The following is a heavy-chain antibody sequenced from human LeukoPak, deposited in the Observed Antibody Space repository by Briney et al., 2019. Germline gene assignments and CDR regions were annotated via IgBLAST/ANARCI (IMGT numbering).Heavy chain of an antibody. CDR3: TSSYYSDTSDYSFDH. J-gene: IGHJ4*02. Sequence: GGSLRLSCAASGFTFSNYAMSWVRQAPGKGLEWVSAISGSGGSTYYADSVRGRFTISRDNSKNTLYLQMNSLNTEDTAVYYCTSSYYSDTSDYSFDHWGQGTLVTVSS. CDR1: GFTFSNYA. V-gene: IGHV3-23*01. CDR2: ISGSGGST. D-gene: IGHD3-22*01.